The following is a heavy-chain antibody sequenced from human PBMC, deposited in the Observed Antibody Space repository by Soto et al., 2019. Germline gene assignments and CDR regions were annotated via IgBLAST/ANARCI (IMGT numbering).Heavy chain of an antibody. CDR1: GGSISSGDYY. V-gene: IGHV4-30-4*01. Sequence: SETLSLTCTVSGGSISSGDYYWSWIRQPPGKGLEWIGYIYYSGSTYYNPSLKSRVTISVDTSKNQFSLKLSSVTAADTAVYYCARASDLNWFDPWGQGTLVTVSS. D-gene: IGHD2-21*01. J-gene: IGHJ5*02. CDR3: ARASDLNWFDP. CDR2: IYYSGST.